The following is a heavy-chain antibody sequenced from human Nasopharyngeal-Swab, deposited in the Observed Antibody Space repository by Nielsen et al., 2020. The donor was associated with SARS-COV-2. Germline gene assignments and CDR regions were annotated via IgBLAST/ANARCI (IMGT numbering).Heavy chain of an antibody. J-gene: IGHJ4*02. CDR3: ARVGNYYDSSGYPLDY. CDR1: GFTFSSYG. V-gene: IGHV3-33*01. CDR2: IWYDGSNK. Sequence: GESLKISCAASGFTFSSYGMHWVRQAPGKGLEWVAVIWYDGSNKYYADSVKGRFTISRDNSENTLYLQMNSLRAEDTAVYYCARVGNYYDSSGYPLDYWGQGTLVTVSS. D-gene: IGHD3-22*01.